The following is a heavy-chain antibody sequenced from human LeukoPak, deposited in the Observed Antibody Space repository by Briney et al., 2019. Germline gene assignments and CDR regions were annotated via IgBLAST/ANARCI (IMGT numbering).Heavy chain of an antibody. D-gene: IGHD1-26*01. CDR1: GGSISSYY. CDR3: ARDRLGVGATYYFDY. J-gene: IGHJ4*02. V-gene: IGHV4-4*07. CDR2: IYTSGST. Sequence: SETLSLTCTVSGGSISSYYWSWIRQPAGKGLEWIGRIYTSGSTNYNPSLKSRVTMSVDTSKNQFSLKLSSVTAADTAVYYCARDRLGVGATYYFDYWGQGTLVPVSS.